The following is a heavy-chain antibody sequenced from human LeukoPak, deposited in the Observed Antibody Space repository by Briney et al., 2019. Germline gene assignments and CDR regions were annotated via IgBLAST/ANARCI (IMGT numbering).Heavy chain of an antibody. J-gene: IGHJ4*02. Sequence: GGSLRLSCAASGFTFSSYSMNWVRQAPGKGLEWVSSISSSSSYIYYADSVKGRFTISRDNAKNSLYLQMNSLRAEDTAVYYCARVEGNIVTTTEGYFDYWGQGTLVTVSS. D-gene: IGHD5-12*01. CDR1: GFTFSSYS. V-gene: IGHV3-21*01. CDR3: ARVEGNIVTTTEGYFDY. CDR2: ISSSSSYI.